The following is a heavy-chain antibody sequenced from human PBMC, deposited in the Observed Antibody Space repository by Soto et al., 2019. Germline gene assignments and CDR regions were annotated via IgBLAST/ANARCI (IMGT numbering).Heavy chain of an antibody. D-gene: IGHD4-17*01. Sequence: EMQLLQSGGGLVQPGGSLRLSCVGSGFTFSRYAMIWVRQTPGKGLEWVSGIGDRGTTTYYADSVKGRFTISRDNSGNTLFLQMNSLRAEDTAVYYCAKDRLGDYYYYGMDVWGQGTTVTVS. CDR1: GFTFSRYA. CDR2: IGDRGTTT. CDR3: AKDRLGDYYYYGMDV. V-gene: IGHV3-23*01. J-gene: IGHJ6*02.